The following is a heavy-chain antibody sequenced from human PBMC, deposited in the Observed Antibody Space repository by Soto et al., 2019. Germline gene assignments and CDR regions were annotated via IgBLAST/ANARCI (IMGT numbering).Heavy chain of an antibody. CDR3: ARGSYYYDSSGYYNY. V-gene: IGHV4-59*08. J-gene: IGHJ4*02. CDR2: IYYSGST. D-gene: IGHD3-22*01. Sequence: SETLSLTCTVSGGSISSYYWSWIRQPPGKGLEWIGYIYYSGSTNYNPSLKSRVTISVDTSKNQFSLKLSSVTAADTAVYYCARGSYYYDSSGYYNYWGQGTLVTVSS. CDR1: GGSISSYY.